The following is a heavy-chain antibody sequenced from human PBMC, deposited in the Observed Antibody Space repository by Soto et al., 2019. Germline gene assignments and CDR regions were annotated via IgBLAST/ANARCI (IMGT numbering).Heavy chain of an antibody. CDR3: ATVNGSFLSFFDN. D-gene: IGHD2-8*01. CDR1: GDSITGGDVY. J-gene: IGHJ4*02. CDR2: ISYGGYK. Sequence: QVQLQESDPGLVKPSQTLSLSCTVSGDSITGGDVYWSWIRQSPGKALEWIAHISYGGYKFYNPSLKSRVTMSVDTSRNQVSLKLSSVTAADTAVYYCATVNGSFLSFFDNWGQGTLVAVSS. V-gene: IGHV4-30-4*01.